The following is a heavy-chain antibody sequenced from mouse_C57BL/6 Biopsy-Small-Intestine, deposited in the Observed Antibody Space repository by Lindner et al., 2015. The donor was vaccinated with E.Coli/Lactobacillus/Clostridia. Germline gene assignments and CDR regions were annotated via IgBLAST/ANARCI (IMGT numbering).Heavy chain of an antibody. V-gene: IGHV5-17*01. CDR1: GFTFSDYG. J-gene: IGHJ3*01. D-gene: IGHD2-4*01. Sequence: VQLQESGGGLVKPGGSLKLSCAASGFTFSDYGMHWVRQAPEKGLEWVAYISSGSSTIYYAGTVKGRFTISRDNAKNTLFLQMTSLRSEDTAMYYCAIYDYPWFAYWGQGTLVTVSA. CDR2: ISSGSSTI. CDR3: AIYDYPWFAY.